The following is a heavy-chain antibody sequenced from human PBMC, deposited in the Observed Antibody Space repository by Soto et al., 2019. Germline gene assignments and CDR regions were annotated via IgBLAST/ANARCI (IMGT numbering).Heavy chain of an antibody. Sequence: GGSLRLSCAASGFTFSSYSMNWVRQAPGKGLEWVSYISSSSSTIYYADSVKGRFTISRDNAKNSLYLQINSLRAEDTAVYYCARAPNYDFWSGYNNQDAFDIWGQGTMVTVSS. CDR1: GFTFSSYS. CDR2: ISSSSSTI. V-gene: IGHV3-48*01. CDR3: ARAPNYDFWSGYNNQDAFDI. J-gene: IGHJ3*02. D-gene: IGHD3-3*01.